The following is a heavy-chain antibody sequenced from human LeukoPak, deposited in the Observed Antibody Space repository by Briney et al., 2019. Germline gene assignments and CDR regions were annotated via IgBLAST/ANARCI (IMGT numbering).Heavy chain of an antibody. CDR1: GFTFSDYY. Sequence: PGGSLSLSCAASGFTFSDYYMTWIRQAPGKGLEWLSYISSSGFTIFYADSVKGRFTISRDNAKNSLFLQMNSLRAEDTAVYYCARVLYSDYSPFDYWGQGTLVTVSS. CDR2: ISSSGFTI. CDR3: ARVLYSDYSPFDY. V-gene: IGHV3-11*01. J-gene: IGHJ4*02. D-gene: IGHD4-11*01.